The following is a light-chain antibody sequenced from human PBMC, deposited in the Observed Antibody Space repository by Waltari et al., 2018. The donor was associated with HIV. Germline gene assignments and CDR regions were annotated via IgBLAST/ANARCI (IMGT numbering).Light chain of an antibody. J-gene: IGLJ2*01. Sequence: QSALTQPASVSGSIGQSITISCPGTRSDAGSYTLVSWYQHHPGKAPKLIIYEVYKRPSGVSNRFSGSKSGNTASLTVSGLQAEDEADYYCCSYAGSSIPFGGGTKLTVL. CDR2: EVY. CDR3: CSYAGSSIP. CDR1: RSDAGSYTL. V-gene: IGLV2-23*02.